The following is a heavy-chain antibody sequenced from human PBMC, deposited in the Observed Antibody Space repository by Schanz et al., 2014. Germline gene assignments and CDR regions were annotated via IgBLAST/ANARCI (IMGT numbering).Heavy chain of an antibody. CDR2: INPSGGGT. V-gene: IGHV1-46*03. J-gene: IGHJ3*02. CDR3: ARDGGPEDVFDI. Sequence: QVQLVQSGAEVKKPGASVKVSCKASGYTFVSYSMHWVRQAPGQGLEWMGIINPSGGGTSYALRFQDRVTVTRDTSRSTVYMELSSLRSEDTAVYYCARDGGPEDVFDIWGQGTILTVSS. CDR1: GYTFVSYS.